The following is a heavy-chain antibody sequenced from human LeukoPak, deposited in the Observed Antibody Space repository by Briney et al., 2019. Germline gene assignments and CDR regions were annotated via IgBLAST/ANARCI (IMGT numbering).Heavy chain of an antibody. J-gene: IGHJ4*02. D-gene: IGHD2-15*01. V-gene: IGHV1-3*01. CDR1: GYTFTSYA. CDR3: GRDKSGYCSGGSCYPLFRY. CDR2: INAGNGST. Sequence: GASVKVSCKASGYTFTSYAMHWVRQAPGQRLEWMGWINAGNGSTKYSQKFQGRVTITRDTSASTAYMELSSLRSEDTAVYYCGRDKSGYCSGGSCYPLFRYWGQGTLITVSS.